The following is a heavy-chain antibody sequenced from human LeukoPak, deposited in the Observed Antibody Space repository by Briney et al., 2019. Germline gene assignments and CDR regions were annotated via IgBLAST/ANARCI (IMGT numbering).Heavy chain of an antibody. CDR1: GGSFSGYY. D-gene: IGHD3-10*01. CDR2: INHSGST. Sequence: PSETLSLTCAVYGGSFSGYYWGWIRQSPGKGLEWIGEINHSGSTNYNPSLKSRVTISVDTSKNQFSLKLSSVTAADTAVYYCARAYYYGSGSYDYWGQGTLVTVSS. V-gene: IGHV4-34*01. CDR3: ARAYYYGSGSYDY. J-gene: IGHJ4*02.